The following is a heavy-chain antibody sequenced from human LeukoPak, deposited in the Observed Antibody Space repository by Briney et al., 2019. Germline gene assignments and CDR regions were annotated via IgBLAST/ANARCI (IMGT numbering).Heavy chain of an antibody. CDR2: INWNGGST. CDR3: ANANWEIFSPDY. Sequence: GGSLRLSCAASGFTFDDYGMSWVRQAPGKGLEWVSGINWNGGSTGYADSVKGRFTISRDNAKNSLYLQMNSLRAEDTAVYYCANANWEIFSPDYWGQGALVTVSS. V-gene: IGHV3-20*04. D-gene: IGHD3-10*01. CDR1: GFTFDDYG. J-gene: IGHJ4*02.